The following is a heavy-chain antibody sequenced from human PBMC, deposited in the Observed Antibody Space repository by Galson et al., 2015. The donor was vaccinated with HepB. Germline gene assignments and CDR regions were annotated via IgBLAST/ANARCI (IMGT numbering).Heavy chain of an antibody. D-gene: IGHD6-19*01. J-gene: IGHJ5*02. CDR3: AREAAVAGLRA. CDR2: INSDGSST. V-gene: IGHV3-74*01. Sequence: PGEPLKISCAASGFTFSDYWMHWVRQAPGKGLVWVSRINSDGSSTNYADSVKGRFTISRDNAKNTLYLQMNSLRAEDTAVYYCAREAAVAGLRAWGQGTLVNVSS. CDR1: GFTFSDYW.